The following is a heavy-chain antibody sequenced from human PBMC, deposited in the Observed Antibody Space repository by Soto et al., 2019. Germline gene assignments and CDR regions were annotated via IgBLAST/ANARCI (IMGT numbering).Heavy chain of an antibody. CDR2: IYYSGST. CDR1: GGSISSYY. Sequence: SETLSLTCTVSGGSISSYYWSWIRQPPGKGLEWIGYIYYSGSTNYNPSLKSRVTISVDTSKNQFSLKLSSVTAADTAVYYCARAMPTYYYGSGSFAFDIWGQGTMVTVSS. D-gene: IGHD3-10*01. CDR3: ARAMPTYYYGSGSFAFDI. J-gene: IGHJ3*02. V-gene: IGHV4-59*01.